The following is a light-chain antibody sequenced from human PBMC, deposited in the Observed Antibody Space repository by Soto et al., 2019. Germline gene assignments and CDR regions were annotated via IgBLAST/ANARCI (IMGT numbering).Light chain of an antibody. J-gene: IGLJ2*01. Sequence: SYELTQPPSVSVAPGQTARITCGGNNIGSKNVRWYQQKPGQAPLLVIYDDSDRPSGIPERFSGSNSGNMATLTISGVEAGDEADYYCQVWDSISDVVFGGGTKVTVL. V-gene: IGLV3-21*02. CDR1: NIGSKN. CDR3: QVWDSISDVV. CDR2: DDS.